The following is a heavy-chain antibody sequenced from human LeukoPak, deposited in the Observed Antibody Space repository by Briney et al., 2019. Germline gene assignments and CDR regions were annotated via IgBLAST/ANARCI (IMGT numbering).Heavy chain of an antibody. Sequence: GSLRLSCAASGFTFSSYSMNWVRQAPGKGLEWVSSISSSSSYIYYADSVKGRFTISRDNAKNSLYLQMNSLRADDTAVYYCARESSPGYSYGYPLAYWGQGTLVTVSS. CDR2: ISSSSSYI. J-gene: IGHJ4*02. V-gene: IGHV3-21*01. CDR1: GFTFSSYS. CDR3: ARESSPGYSYGYPLAY. D-gene: IGHD5-18*01.